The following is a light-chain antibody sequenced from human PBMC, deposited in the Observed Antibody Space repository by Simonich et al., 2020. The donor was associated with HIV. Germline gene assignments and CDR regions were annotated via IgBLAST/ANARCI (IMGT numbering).Light chain of an antibody. V-gene: IGKV1-39*01. CDR1: QSISSK. Sequence: DIQMTQSPSSLSASVGASVTITCRASQSISSKLNWDQQKPGKAPTLLIYAASSLKSGGPSRFSGRGSGTDFTLTISSLQPEDFATYYCQQSYSTPPWTFGQGTKVEIK. CDR3: QQSYSTPPWT. J-gene: IGKJ1*01. CDR2: AAS.